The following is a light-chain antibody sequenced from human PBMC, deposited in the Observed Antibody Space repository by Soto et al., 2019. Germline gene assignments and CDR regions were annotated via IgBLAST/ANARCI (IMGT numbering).Light chain of an antibody. V-gene: IGKV1-5*03. Sequence: DIRMTQSPSTLSASVGDRVTITCRASQSINTWLAWYQQKAGKAPKLLIYKASDLQSGVPARFSGSGLGTEFSLSISSLQPDDFATYYCQQYSTYPHIFGQGTKVEIK. CDR3: QQYSTYPHI. CDR2: KAS. CDR1: QSINTW. J-gene: IGKJ2*01.